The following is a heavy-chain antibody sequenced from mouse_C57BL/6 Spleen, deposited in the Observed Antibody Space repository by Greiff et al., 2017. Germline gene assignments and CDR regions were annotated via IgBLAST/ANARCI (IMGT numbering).Heavy chain of an antibody. V-gene: IGHV1-15*01. CDR3: TREGIYYDYDGNAMDY. Sequence: QVQLQQSGAELVRPGASVTLSCKASGYTFTDYEMHWVKQTPVHGLELIGAIDPETGGTAYNQKFKGKAILTADKSSSTAYMELRSLTSEDSAVYYCTREGIYYDYDGNAMDYWGQGTSVTVSS. J-gene: IGHJ4*01. CDR1: GYTFTDYE. CDR2: IDPETGGT. D-gene: IGHD2-4*01.